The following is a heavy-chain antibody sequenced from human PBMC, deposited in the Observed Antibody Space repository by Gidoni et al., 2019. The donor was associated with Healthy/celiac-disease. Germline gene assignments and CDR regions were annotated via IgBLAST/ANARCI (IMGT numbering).Heavy chain of an antibody. V-gene: IGHV3-9*01. D-gene: IGHD3-22*01. J-gene: IGHJ4*02. CDR1: GFTFDDYA. Sequence: EVQLVESGGGLVQPGRSLRPSCAASGFTFDDYAMHWVRQAPGKGLEWVSGISWNSGSIGYADSVKGRFTISRDNAKNSLYLQMNSLRAEDTALYYCAKAPYDSSGYWSGWGQGTLVTVSS. CDR3: AKAPYDSSGYWSG. CDR2: ISWNSGSI.